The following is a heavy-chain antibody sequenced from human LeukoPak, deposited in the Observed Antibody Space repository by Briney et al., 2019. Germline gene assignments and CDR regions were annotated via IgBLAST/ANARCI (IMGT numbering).Heavy chain of an antibody. Sequence: GGSLRLSCAASGFTFSKYGMSWVRQAPGKGLEWVSGISGSGDSTYYADSVKGRFTISRDNSKNTLYLQMNSLRAEDTAVYYCARERLVGWGDDACDIWGQGTMVTVSS. J-gene: IGHJ3*02. CDR3: ARERLVGWGDDACDI. V-gene: IGHV3-23*01. CDR2: ISGSGDST. D-gene: IGHD3-9*01. CDR1: GFTFSKYG.